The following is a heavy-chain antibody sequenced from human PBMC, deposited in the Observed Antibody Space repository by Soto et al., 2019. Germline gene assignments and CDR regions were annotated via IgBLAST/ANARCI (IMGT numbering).Heavy chain of an antibody. J-gene: IGHJ4*02. CDR1: GYTFTTCA. CDR3: ARDDEVAGNNNFDH. CDR2: INAGNGNT. V-gene: IGHV1-3*01. Sequence: QVQLVQSGAEVKKPGASVKVSCKASGYTFTTCAIHWVRQAPGQRLEWMGWINAGNGNTKYSQKFQGRVNITTDTSASTAQMALSSQRSDDAAVYYCARDDEVAGNNNFDHWGQGTPVAV. D-gene: IGHD6-19*01.